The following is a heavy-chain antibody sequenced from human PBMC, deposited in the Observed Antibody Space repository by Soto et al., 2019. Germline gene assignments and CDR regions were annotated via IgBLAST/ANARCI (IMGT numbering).Heavy chain of an antibody. J-gene: IGHJ5*02. Sequence: EVQLVESGGGLVQPGGSLRLSCAASGFTFSSYSMNWVRQAPGKGLEWVSYISSSSSTIYYADSVKGRFTISRDNAKNXXYLQMNGRRAEDTAVYYCARDLVVVTAIRPNWFDPWGQGTLVTVSS. CDR3: ARDLVVVTAIRPNWFDP. CDR1: GFTFSSYS. D-gene: IGHD2-21*02. V-gene: IGHV3-48*01. CDR2: ISSSSSTI.